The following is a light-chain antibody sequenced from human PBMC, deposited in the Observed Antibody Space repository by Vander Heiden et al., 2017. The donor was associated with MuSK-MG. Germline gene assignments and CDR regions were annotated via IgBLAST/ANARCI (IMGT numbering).Light chain of an antibody. CDR3: QQSYRYT. J-gene: IGKJ2*01. V-gene: IGKV1-39*01. CDR1: QSISSY. Sequence: DIQMTQSPSSLSASVGDRVTITCRASQSISSYLNWYQQKPGKAPKLLIYAASSLQSGVPSRFSGSGSGTDFTLTISSLQPEDFATYYCQQSYRYTFGKGTKLEIK. CDR2: AAS.